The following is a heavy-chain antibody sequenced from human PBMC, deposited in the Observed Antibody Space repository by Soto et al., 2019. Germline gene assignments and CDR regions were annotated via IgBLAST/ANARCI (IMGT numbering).Heavy chain of an antibody. CDR1: GYTFTSYG. D-gene: IGHD6-19*01. CDR2: ISAYNGNT. CDR3: ASTYPSSGLRWFDP. J-gene: IGHJ5*02. Sequence: ASVKVSCKASGYTFTSYGISWVRQALGQGLEWMGWISAYNGNTNYAQKLQGRVTMTTDTSTSTAYMELRSLRSEDTAVYYCASTYPSSGLRWFDPWGQGTLVTVSS. V-gene: IGHV1-18*01.